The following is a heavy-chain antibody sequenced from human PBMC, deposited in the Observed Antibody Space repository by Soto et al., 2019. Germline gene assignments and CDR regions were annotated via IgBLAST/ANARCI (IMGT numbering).Heavy chain of an antibody. CDR1: GFTFSSYA. J-gene: IGHJ6*03. Sequence: GESLKISCAASGFTFSSYAMSWVRQAPGKGLEWVSAISGSGGSTYYADSVKGRFTISRDNSKNTQYLQMNSLRAEDTAVYYCAKDLQPVDTAMADYYYYMDVWGKGTTVTVSS. CDR3: AKDLQPVDTAMADYYYYMDV. D-gene: IGHD5-18*01. CDR2: ISGSGGST. V-gene: IGHV3-23*01.